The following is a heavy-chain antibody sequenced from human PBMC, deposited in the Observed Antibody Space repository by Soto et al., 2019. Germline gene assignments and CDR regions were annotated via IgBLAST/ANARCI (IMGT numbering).Heavy chain of an antibody. CDR1: GGSISSGGYS. J-gene: IGHJ4*02. CDR3: ARGVTGTGLDY. CDR2: IYHSGST. V-gene: IGHV4-30-2*01. D-gene: IGHD1-7*01. Sequence: PSETLSLTCAVSGGSISSGGYSWSWIRQPPGKGLEWIGYIYHSGSTYYNPSLKSRVTISVDRSKNQFSLKLSSVTAADTAVYYCARGVTGTGLDYWGPVTLFTVSS.